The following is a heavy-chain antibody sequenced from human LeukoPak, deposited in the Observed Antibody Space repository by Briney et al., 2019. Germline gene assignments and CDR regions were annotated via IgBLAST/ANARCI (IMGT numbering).Heavy chain of an antibody. CDR2: IIPVFGTA. D-gene: IGHD2-15*01. CDR1: GGTFSSYA. Sequence: SVKVSCKASGGTFSSYAISWVRRAPGQGLEWMGGIIPVFGTANYAQKFQGRVTITADESTSTAYMELSSLRSEDTAVYYCARDRVVGLGIDNAFDIWGHGTMVTVSS. J-gene: IGHJ3*02. CDR3: ARDRVVGLGIDNAFDI. V-gene: IGHV1-69*01.